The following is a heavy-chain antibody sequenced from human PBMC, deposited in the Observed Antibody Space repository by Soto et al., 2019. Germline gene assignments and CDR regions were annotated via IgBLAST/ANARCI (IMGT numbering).Heavy chain of an antibody. CDR3: VREGIELADLDY. CDR1: GFPFSSYW. D-gene: IGHD1-1*01. V-gene: IGHV3-74*01. CDR2: INNDESTT. J-gene: IGHJ4*02. Sequence: EVRLVESGGGSVQPGGSLRLSCAASGFPFSSYWMHWVRQAPGKGLVWVSRINNDESTTAYAGSVKGRFTISRDNAKNTLYLQMNSLRVEDTAVYYCVREGIELADLDYWGRGTLVTVSS.